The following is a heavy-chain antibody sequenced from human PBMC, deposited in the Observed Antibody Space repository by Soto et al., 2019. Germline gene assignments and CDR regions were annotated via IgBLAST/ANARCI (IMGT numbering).Heavy chain of an antibody. CDR1: GFSITNTW. V-gene: IGHV3-15*07. D-gene: IGHD3-3*01. J-gene: IGHJ4*02. CDR3: NSYPDFWGGHTPL. Sequence: EVQLVESGGGLVQPGGSLRLSCAASGFSITNTWMHWVRQAPGKGLEWVGRVKSKADGGTADYAAPVNGRFTVSRDDSKNPQYLQMNSLKMEDTAVYYCNSYPDFWGGHTPLWGQGTLVTVSS. CDR2: VKSKADGGTA.